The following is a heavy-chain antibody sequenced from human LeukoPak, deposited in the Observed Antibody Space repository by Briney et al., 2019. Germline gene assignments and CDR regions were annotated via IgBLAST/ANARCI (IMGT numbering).Heavy chain of an antibody. Sequence: GGSLRLSCAASGFTFSSYSMNWVRQAPGKGLEWVSSISSSSSYIYYADSVKGRFTISRDNAKNSLYLQMNSLRAEDTAVYYCARYGSSWPSLNYWGQGTLVTVSS. J-gene: IGHJ4*02. CDR3: ARYGSSWPSLNY. CDR2: ISSSSSYI. V-gene: IGHV3-21*01. D-gene: IGHD6-13*01. CDR1: GFTFSSYS.